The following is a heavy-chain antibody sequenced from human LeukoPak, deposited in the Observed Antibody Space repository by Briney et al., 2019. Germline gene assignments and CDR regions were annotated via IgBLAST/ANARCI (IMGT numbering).Heavy chain of an antibody. Sequence: PSETLSLTCVVYGGSFSGYYWTWIRQPPGKGLEWIGEINHSGGTNYNPSLKSRVTISVDTSKNQFSLKLNSVTAADTAVYYCARTPIYYFDNSGYYNWGQGTLVTVSS. CDR2: INHSGGT. CDR1: GGSFSGYY. J-gene: IGHJ4*02. CDR3: ARTPIYYFDNSGYYN. V-gene: IGHV4-34*01. D-gene: IGHD3-22*01.